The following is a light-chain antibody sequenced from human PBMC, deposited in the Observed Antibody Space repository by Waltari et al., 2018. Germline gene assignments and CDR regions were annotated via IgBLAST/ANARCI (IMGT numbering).Light chain of an antibody. CDR1: SGDVGGYNY. V-gene: IGLV2-14*01. CDR3: SSYTSPTTRYI. CDR2: DVI. Sequence: QSALTQPASVSGSPGQSITISCTGTSGDVGGYNYVSWYQQHPGRAPNLIIYDVINRPSGVADRFSGSKSGNTASLTISGLQAEDEAEYYCSSYTSPTTRYIFGTGTKVSVL. J-gene: IGLJ1*01.